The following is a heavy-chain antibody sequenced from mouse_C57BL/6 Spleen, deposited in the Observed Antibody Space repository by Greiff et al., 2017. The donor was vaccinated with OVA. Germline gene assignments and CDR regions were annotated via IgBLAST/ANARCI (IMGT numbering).Heavy chain of an antibody. V-gene: IGHV1-64*01. CDR3: ARRGYYGSSWAMDY. CDR2: IHPNSGST. Sequence: QVQLKQPGAELVKPGASVKLSCKASGYTFTSYWMHWVKQRPGQGLEWIGMIHPNSGSTNYNEKFKSKATLTVDKSSSTAYMQLSSLTSEDSAVYYCARRGYYGSSWAMDYWGQGTSVTVSS. CDR1: GYTFTSYW. D-gene: IGHD1-1*01. J-gene: IGHJ4*01.